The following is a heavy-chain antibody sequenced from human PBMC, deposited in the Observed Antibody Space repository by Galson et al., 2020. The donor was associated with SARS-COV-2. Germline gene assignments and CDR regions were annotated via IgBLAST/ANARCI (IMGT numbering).Heavy chain of an antibody. CDR1: AFTFSNHY. J-gene: IGHJ6*02. D-gene: IGHD6-19*01. V-gene: IGHV3-72*01. CDR3: ASSVAGGNYYYYGMDV. Sequence: QLGESLKISCAASAFTFSNHYMGWVRQAPGKGLEWVGRTRNKANSYTTEYAASVKGRFTISRDDSKNSLYLQMNSLKTEDTAVYYCASSVAGGNYYYYGMDVWGQGTTVTVSS. CDR2: TRNKANSYTT.